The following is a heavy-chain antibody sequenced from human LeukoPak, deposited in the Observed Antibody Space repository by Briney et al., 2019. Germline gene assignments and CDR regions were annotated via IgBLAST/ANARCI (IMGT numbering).Heavy chain of an antibody. CDR2: IYYSGST. D-gene: IGHD2-21*02. V-gene: IGHV4-59*01. CDR3: ARESPPYCGGDCSDAFDI. J-gene: IGHJ3*02. CDR1: GGSISSYY. Sequence: SETLSLTCTVSGGSISSYYWSWIRQPPGKGLEWIGYIYYSGSTNYNPSLKSRVTISVDTSKNQFSLKLSSVTAADTAVYYCARESPPYCGGDCSDAFDIWGQGTMVTVSS.